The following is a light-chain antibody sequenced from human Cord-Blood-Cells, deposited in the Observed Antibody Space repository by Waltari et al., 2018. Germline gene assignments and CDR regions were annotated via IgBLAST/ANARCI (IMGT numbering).Light chain of an antibody. Sequence: QSVLPQPPSASGTPGRRVPISCPGSSSTTGSNTVHWYQQLPGPSPKLLIYSNNQRPSGVPDRFSGSKSGTSASLAISGLQSEDEADYYCAAWDDSLNGHVFGTGTKVTVL. V-gene: IGLV1-44*01. CDR3: AAWDDSLNGHV. CDR1: SSTTGSNT. CDR2: SNN. J-gene: IGLJ1*01.